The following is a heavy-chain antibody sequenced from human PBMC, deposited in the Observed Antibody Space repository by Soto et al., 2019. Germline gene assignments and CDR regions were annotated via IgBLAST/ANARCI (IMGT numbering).Heavy chain of an antibody. J-gene: IGHJ4*02. CDR1: GGSFSGYY. CDR3: TRGGDAYKNGH. CDR2: IHYSGST. V-gene: IGHV4-59*01. D-gene: IGHD2-21*01. Sequence: PSETLSLTCAVHGGSFSGYYWSWIRQPPGKGLEWIGFIHYSGSTNYNPSLKSRVTMSVDSSKNQFSLKLTSVNVADTAVYYCTRGGDAYKNGHWGQGTLVTVSS.